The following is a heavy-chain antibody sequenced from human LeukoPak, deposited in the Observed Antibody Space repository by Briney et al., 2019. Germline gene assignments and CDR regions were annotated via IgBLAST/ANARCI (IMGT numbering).Heavy chain of an antibody. Sequence: GGSLRLSCAASGFTVSSNYMSWVRQAPGKGLEWVSVIYSGGSTYYADSVKGRFTISRDNSKNTLYLQMNSLRAEDTAVYYCASSSSSSGTIDYWGQGTLVTVSS. J-gene: IGHJ4*02. CDR2: IYSGGST. D-gene: IGHD6-6*01. V-gene: IGHV3-53*01. CDR3: ASSSSSSGTIDY. CDR1: GFTVSSNY.